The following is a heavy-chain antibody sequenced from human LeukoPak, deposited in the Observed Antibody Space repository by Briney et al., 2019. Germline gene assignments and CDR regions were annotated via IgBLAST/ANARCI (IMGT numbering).Heavy chain of an antibody. J-gene: IGHJ3*02. D-gene: IGHD6-19*01. Sequence: SETLSLTCAVSGGSISSSNWWSWVRQPPGQGLEWIGEIYHSGSTNYNPSLKSRVTISVDKSKNQFSLKLSSVTAADTAVYYCARDMGSGWNLRRAFDIWGQGTMVTVSS. CDR2: IYHSGST. CDR3: ARDMGSGWNLRRAFDI. CDR1: GGSISSSNW. V-gene: IGHV4-4*02.